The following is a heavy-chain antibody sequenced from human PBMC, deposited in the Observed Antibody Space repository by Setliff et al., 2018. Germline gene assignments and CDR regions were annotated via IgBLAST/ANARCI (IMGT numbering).Heavy chain of an antibody. V-gene: IGHV1-3*01. J-gene: IGHJ6*03. Sequence: ASVKVSCKASGYTFTNYPIHCVRQAHGQRLEWMGWLNRGSGDTKYSRKFQGRVPITRDTSASTAYMELSRLTYEDTAVYYCARDDDDFYSGYPYMDVWGKGTTVTVSS. CDR3: ARDDDDFYSGYPYMDV. CDR2: LNRGSGDT. CDR1: GYTFTNYP. D-gene: IGHD3-3*01.